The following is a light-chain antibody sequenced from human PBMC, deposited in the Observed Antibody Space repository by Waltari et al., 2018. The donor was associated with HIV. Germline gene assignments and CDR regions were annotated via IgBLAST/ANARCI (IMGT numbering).Light chain of an antibody. Sequence: QSALTQPASVSGSPGQSSTISCTGTSSDVGCYNFVSWYQQHPGKAPKLMIYEVSKRPSGVSNRFSGSKSGNTASLTISGLQAEDEADYYCCAYAGSTTYVIFGGGTKLTVL. CDR1: SSDVGCYNF. CDR3: CAYAGSTTYVI. V-gene: IGLV2-23*02. J-gene: IGLJ2*01. CDR2: EVS.